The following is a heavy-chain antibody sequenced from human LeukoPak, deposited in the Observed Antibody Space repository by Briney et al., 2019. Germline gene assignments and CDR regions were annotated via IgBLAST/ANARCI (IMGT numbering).Heavy chain of an antibody. D-gene: IGHD3-10*01. CDR3: VRHPIRGVATADAFDI. CDR2: IFYSGST. CDR1: GGSISGYY. J-gene: IGHJ3*02. V-gene: IGHV4-59*08. Sequence: SETLSLTCTVSGGSISGYYWSWIRQPPGEGLEWIGYIFYSGSTNYNPSLKSQVTISVDTPKNQFSLELRFVTAADTAVYYCVRHPIRGVATADAFDIWGQGTMVTVSS.